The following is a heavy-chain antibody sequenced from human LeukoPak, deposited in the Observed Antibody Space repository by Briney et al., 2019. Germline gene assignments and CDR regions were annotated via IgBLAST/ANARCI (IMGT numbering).Heavy chain of an antibody. D-gene: IGHD6-13*01. V-gene: IGHV1-8*03. CDR3: ARGRRAAAGTDY. CDR1: GYTFTSYD. CDR2: MNPNSGNT. Sequence: ASVKVSCKASGYTFTSYDINWVRQATGQGLEWMGWMNPNSGNTGYAQKFQGRVTITRNTSISTAYMELGSLRSEDTAVYYCARGRRAAAGTDYWGQGTLVTVSS. J-gene: IGHJ4*02.